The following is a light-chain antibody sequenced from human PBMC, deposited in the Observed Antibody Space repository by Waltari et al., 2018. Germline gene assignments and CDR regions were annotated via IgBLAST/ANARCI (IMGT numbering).Light chain of an antibody. CDR1: SSHIGAGYD. Sequence: QSVLTPPPSVSGAPGQRVTIPCTGSSSHIGAGYDVHWYQQLPGTAPKLLIYGNSNRPSGVPDRFSGSKSGTSASLAITGLQAEDEADYYCQSYDSSLSGSMFGGGTKLTVL. CDR2: GNS. J-gene: IGLJ3*02. CDR3: QSYDSSLSGSM. V-gene: IGLV1-40*01.